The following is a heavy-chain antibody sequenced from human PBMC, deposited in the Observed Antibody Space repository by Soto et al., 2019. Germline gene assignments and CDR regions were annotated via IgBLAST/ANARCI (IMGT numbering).Heavy chain of an antibody. J-gene: IGHJ4*02. CDR3: ARGPLDYGDYGDY. D-gene: IGHD4-17*01. Sequence: QVQLVQSGAEVKKPGSSVKVSCKASGGTISSYTISWVRQAPGQGLEWMGRIIPILGIANYAQKFQGRVTITADKSTSTAYMELSSLRSEDTAVYYCARGPLDYGDYGDYWGQGTLVTVSS. V-gene: IGHV1-69*02. CDR2: IIPILGIA. CDR1: GGTISSYT.